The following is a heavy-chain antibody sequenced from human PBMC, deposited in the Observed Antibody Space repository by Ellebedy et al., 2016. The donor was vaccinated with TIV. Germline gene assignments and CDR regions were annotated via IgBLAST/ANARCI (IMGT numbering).Heavy chain of an antibody. Sequence: GESLKISCAASGYTFRNYGMSWVRQAPGKGLEWVSGISGGDGGSQYYRDSVKGRFTISRDSSDNTVSLQMTSLRAEDTAIYYCSKDGGWLAVTWGQGTLVTVSS. CDR1: GYTFRNYG. D-gene: IGHD5-12*01. J-gene: IGHJ5*02. CDR2: ISGGDGGSQ. V-gene: IGHV3-23*01. CDR3: SKDGGWLAVT.